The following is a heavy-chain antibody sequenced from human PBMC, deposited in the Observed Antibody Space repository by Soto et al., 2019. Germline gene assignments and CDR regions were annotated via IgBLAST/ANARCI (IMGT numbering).Heavy chain of an antibody. CDR3: ATEGCTTSSCRYFDS. V-gene: IGHV3-53*01. CDR2: IYVGGNT. D-gene: IGHD2-2*01. Sequence: EVQLVESGGDLIQPGGSLRLSCAASGFIVSSKYMSWVRQAPGKGLEWVSVIYVGGNTNYADSVKGRFTISRDNSENTLYLQMNSLRVEDTAVYYCATEGCTTSSCRYFDSWGQGTLVTV. CDR1: GFIVSSKY. J-gene: IGHJ4*02.